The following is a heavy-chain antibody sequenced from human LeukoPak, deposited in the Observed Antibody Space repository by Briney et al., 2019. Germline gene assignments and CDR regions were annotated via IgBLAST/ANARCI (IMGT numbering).Heavy chain of an antibody. V-gene: IGHV3-21*01. CDR2: ISVRSNYI. Sequence: PGGSRRLSCAASGFTFSSYSINWVRQAPGKGLEWVSSISVRSNYIYYADSVRGRFSISRDDARDSLYLEMNSLRAEDSAVYYCVRLRRNSDRSGYYYYYDYWGQGTLVTVSS. D-gene: IGHD3-22*01. J-gene: IGHJ4*02. CDR3: VRLRRNSDRSGYYYYYDY. CDR1: GFTFSSYS.